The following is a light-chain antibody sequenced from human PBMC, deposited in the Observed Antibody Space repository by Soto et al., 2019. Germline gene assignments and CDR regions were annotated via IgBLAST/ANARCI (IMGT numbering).Light chain of an antibody. CDR3: SSYAGNKLL. Sequence: QSVLTQPPSMSGAPGQKITISCSGTTANIGPSYDVHWYHQLPQKPPRLLIYGNSNRPSGVPDRFSASKSDTSASLAITGLQAEDEGDYYCSSYAGNKLLFGGGTKLTVL. CDR2: GNS. V-gene: IGLV1-40*01. CDR1: TANIGPSYD. J-gene: IGLJ2*01.